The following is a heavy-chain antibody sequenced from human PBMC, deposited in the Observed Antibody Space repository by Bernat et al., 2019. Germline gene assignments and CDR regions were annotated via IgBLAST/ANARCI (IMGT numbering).Heavy chain of an antibody. Sequence: QVQLQESGPGLVKPSQTLSLTCTVSGGSISSGDYYWSWIRQPPGKGLEWIGYIYYSGSTYYNPSLKSRVTISVDTSKNQFSLKPGSVTAADTAVYYCARAGAVGTPYYCYGMDVWGQGTTVTVSS. CDR2: IYYSGST. CDR3: ARAGAVGTPYYCYGMDV. D-gene: IGHD4-23*01. J-gene: IGHJ6*02. CDR1: GGSISSGDYY. V-gene: IGHV4-30-4*01.